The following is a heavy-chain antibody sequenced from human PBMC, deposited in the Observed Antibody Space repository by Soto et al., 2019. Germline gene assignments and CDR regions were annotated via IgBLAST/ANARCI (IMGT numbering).Heavy chain of an antibody. CDR1: GYKFSSYG. V-gene: IGHV1-18*01. Sequence: ASEKVSCKSSGYKFSSYGVSWVRQAPGQGLEWLGWISAYSGVTNFAQKFQGRVTLTTDTPTSTVYMEMRSLTSDDTAVYYCASDPEYLSDATAVPESASFDYWGQGTLVTVSS. D-gene: IGHD1-1*01. J-gene: IGHJ4*02. CDR2: ISAYSGVT. CDR3: ASDPEYLSDATAVPESASFDY.